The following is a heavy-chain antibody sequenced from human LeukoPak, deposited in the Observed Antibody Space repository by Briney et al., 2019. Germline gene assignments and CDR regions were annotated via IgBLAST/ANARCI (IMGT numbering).Heavy chain of an antibody. CDR2: ITTNGDRT. D-gene: IGHD1-26*01. CDR3: ARDLSGSNALDY. V-gene: IGHV3-64*01. Sequence: GGSLRPSCAASGFTFSNYAMHWVRQAPGKGLEYVSTITTNGDRTYYANSVKGRFTISRDNSKNTLYLQMGSLRAEDMAVYYCARDLSGSNALDYWGQGTLVTVSS. CDR1: GFTFSNYA. J-gene: IGHJ4*02.